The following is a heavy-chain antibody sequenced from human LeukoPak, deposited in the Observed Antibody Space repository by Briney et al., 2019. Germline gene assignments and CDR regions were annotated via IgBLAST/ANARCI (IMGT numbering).Heavy chain of an antibody. Sequence: GGSLRLSCAASGFTFSSYAMSWVRQAPGKGLEWVSAISVSGASTYYADSVKGRFPISRDNSKNTLYVQMNSLRAEDTAIYYCAKGCGGSCYSEFDYWGQGTLVTVSS. CDR2: ISVSGAST. D-gene: IGHD2-15*01. J-gene: IGHJ4*02. CDR3: AKGCGGSCYSEFDY. V-gene: IGHV3-23*01. CDR1: GFTFSSYA.